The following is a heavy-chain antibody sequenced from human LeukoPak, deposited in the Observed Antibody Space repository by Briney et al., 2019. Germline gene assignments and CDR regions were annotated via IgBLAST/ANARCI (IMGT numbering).Heavy chain of an antibody. CDR2: INPNSGGT. V-gene: IGHV1-2*02. D-gene: IGHD3-10*01. CDR3: ARGYYGSGSYPNLDY. Sequence: ASVKVSCKASGYTFTGYYMHWVRQAPGQGLEWMGWINPNSGGTSYAQKFQGRVTMTRDTSTSTVYMELSSLRSEDTAVYYCARGYYGSGSYPNLDYWGQGTLVTVSS. CDR1: GYTFTGYY. J-gene: IGHJ4*02.